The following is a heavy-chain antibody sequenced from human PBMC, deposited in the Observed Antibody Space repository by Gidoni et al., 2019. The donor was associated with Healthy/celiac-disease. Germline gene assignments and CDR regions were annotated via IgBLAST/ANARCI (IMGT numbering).Heavy chain of an antibody. V-gene: IGHV4-59*01. CDR3: ARVVWYCSGGSCYSGWFDP. CDR2: IYYSGST. Sequence: QVQLQESGPGMVKPSETMSLTCTVSGCSISSYYWSWIRQPPGKGLEWIGYIYYSGSTNYNPSLKSRVTISVDTSKNQFSLKLSSVTAADTAVYYCARVVWYCSGGSCYSGWFDPWGQGTLVTVSS. CDR1: GCSISSYY. J-gene: IGHJ5*02. D-gene: IGHD2-15*01.